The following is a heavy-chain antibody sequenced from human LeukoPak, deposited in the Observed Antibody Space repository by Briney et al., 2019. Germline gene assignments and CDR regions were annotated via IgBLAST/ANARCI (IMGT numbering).Heavy chain of an antibody. CDR1: GVSFSSYA. Sequence: GGSLRLSCEASGVSFSSYAFAWVRQGLGKGLEWVAAVTSGGGGTHFADSVRGRFTISRDNTKNTMYLQMNSLRVDDTAMYFCGSDPNGDYVGALGYWGRGALATVSS. CDR2: VTSGGGGT. V-gene: IGHV3-23*01. D-gene: IGHD2-8*01. CDR3: GSDPNGDYVGALGY. J-gene: IGHJ4*01.